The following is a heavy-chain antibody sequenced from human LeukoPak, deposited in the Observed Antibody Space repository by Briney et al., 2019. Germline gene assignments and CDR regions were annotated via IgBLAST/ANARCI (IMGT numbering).Heavy chain of an antibody. CDR1: GGSISSGDYY. V-gene: IGHV4-30-4*01. CDR2: IYYGGST. D-gene: IGHD3-10*02. J-gene: IGHJ4*02. Sequence: SETPSLTCTVSGGSISSGDYYWSWIRQPPGKGLEWIGYIYYGGSTYYNPPLKSRFTISVDTSKDQFSLKLSSVTAADTAVYYCARTDYYNVFFDYWGQGTLVTVSS. CDR3: ARTDYYNVFFDY.